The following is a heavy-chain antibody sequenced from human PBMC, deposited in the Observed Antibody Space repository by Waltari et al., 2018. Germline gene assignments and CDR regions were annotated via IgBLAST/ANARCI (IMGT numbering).Heavy chain of an antibody. CDR2: ISGSSGST. V-gene: IGHV4-4*02. CDR3: ARRNNGYNRFDV. D-gene: IGHD1-20*01. CDR1: GGSISSRNW. Sequence: QVQLQESGPGLVKPSETLSLTCAVSGGSISSRNWWSWIRQPPGKGLEWIGYISGSSGSTYYNPSLKSRVTISTDTSKNQFSLKLSSVTAADTAVYYCARRNNGYNRFDVWGPGVLVTVSS. J-gene: IGHJ5*02.